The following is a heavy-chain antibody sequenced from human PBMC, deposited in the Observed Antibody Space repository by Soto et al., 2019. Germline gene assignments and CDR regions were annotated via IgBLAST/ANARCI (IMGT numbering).Heavy chain of an antibody. D-gene: IGHD2-15*01. CDR3: ARHLTYCSAGSCYSDFPYYGMDV. CDR1: GGSIGSNSYY. CDR2: IFYSGST. V-gene: IGHV4-39*01. Sequence: SDKLSLSCTVSGGSIGSNSYYWGWIRQTPGKGLEWIGSIFYSGSTYDNPSLKSRVTISVDTSKNQFSLKLSSVTAADTAVYYCARHLTYCSAGSCYSDFPYYGMDVWGQGTTVT. J-gene: IGHJ6*02.